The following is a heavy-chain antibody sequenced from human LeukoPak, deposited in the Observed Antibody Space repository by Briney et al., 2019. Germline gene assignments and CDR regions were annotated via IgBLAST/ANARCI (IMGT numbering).Heavy chain of an antibody. V-gene: IGHV4-59*08. Sequence: PSETLSLTCSVSGGSVSSYYWSWIRQSPGKGLEWIGYIHNSGRTNYNPSLKSRVTGFIDTSKNQVSLRLSSVTAADTAVYYCARHGTISSESYFDYWGQGALVTVSS. CDR1: GGSVSSYY. J-gene: IGHJ4*02. D-gene: IGHD1-14*01. CDR2: IHNSGRT. CDR3: ARHGTISSESYFDY.